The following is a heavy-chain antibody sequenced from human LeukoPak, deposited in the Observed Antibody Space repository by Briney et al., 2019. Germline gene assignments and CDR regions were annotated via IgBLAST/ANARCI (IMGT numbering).Heavy chain of an antibody. D-gene: IGHD2-21*02. CDR1: GYTFTGYY. V-gene: IGHV1-2*02. J-gene: IGHJ4*02. CDR3: ARGKTMVYCGGDCYRFDN. CDR2: INPNSGGT. Sequence: GASVKVSCKASGYTFTGYYMHWVRQAPGQGLEWVGWINPNSGGTNYAQKFQCRVTMTRDTTISTAYMELSRLLSGDTAVYYCARGKTMVYCGGDCYRFDNWGQGTLVTVSS.